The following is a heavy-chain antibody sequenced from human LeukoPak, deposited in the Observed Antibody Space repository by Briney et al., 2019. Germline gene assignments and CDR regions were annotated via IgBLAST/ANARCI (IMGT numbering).Heavy chain of an antibody. V-gene: IGHV4-30-2*01. D-gene: IGHD2-2*02. CDR1: GGSISSGGYY. CDR2: IYHSGST. J-gene: IGHJ4*02. CDR3: ARDLPVETVPAAIGVV. Sequence: SETLSLTCTVSGGSISSGGYYWSWIRQPPGKGLEWIGYIYHSGSTYYNPSLKSRVTISVDRSKNQFSLKLSSVTAADTAVYYCARDLPVETVPAAIGVVWGQGTLVTVSS.